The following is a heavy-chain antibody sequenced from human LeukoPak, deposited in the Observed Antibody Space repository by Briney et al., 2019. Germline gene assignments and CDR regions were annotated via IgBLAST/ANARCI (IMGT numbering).Heavy chain of an antibody. CDR1: GSSISSYY. D-gene: IGHD4-17*01. CDR2: IYYSGST. V-gene: IGHV4-59*01. Sequence: SETLSLTCTVSGSSISSYYWSWIRQPPGKGLEWIGYIYYSGSTNYNPSLKSRVTISVDTSKNQFSLKLSSVTAADTAVYCCARWITVTIVGSYYFDYWGQGTLVTVSS. CDR3: ARWITVTIVGSYYFDY. J-gene: IGHJ4*02.